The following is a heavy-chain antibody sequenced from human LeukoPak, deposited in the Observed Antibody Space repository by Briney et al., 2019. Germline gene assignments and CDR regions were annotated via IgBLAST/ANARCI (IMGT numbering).Heavy chain of an antibody. D-gene: IGHD4/OR15-4a*01. J-gene: IGHJ3*02. CDR2: IIPIFGTA. V-gene: IGHV1-69*05. Sequence: SVKVSCKASGGAFSSYAISWVRQGPGQGLEWMGGIIPIFGTANYAQKFQGRVTITTDESTSTAYMELSSLRSEDTAVYYCARSNSGDNPLVDAFDIWGQGTMVTVSS. CDR1: GGAFSSYA. CDR3: ARSNSGDNPLVDAFDI.